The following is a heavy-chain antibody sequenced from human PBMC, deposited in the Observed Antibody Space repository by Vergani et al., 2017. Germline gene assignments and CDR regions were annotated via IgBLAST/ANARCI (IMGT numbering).Heavy chain of an antibody. CDR2: IVPIFGAP. CDR1: GGTFRNNA. Sequence: QVQLVQSGSEVKKPGSSVKVSCKASGGTFRNNAFAWVRQAPGQGLEWLGRIVPIFGAPKYAQKFQDRLIITADESSSTAYMELSRLTSEDTAVYFCARWXQISVDRGAYLGHWGQGTLVTVSS. V-gene: IGHV1-69*15. D-gene: IGHD3-10*01. J-gene: IGHJ4*02. CDR3: ARWXQISVDRGAYLGH.